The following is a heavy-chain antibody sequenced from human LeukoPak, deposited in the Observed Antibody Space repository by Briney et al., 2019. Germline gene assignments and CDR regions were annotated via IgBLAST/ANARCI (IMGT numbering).Heavy chain of an antibody. Sequence: SETLSLTCTVSGGSISSSGYYWGWTRQPPGKGLEWIGSIYSSGNPYYNPSLKSRVTVSVHTSKNQFSLRLSSVTAADTAVYYCVTCRAYIRGGFGFWGQGALVTVSS. CDR1: GGSISSSGYY. D-gene: IGHD3-10*01. CDR2: IYSSGNP. J-gene: IGHJ4*02. V-gene: IGHV4-39*07. CDR3: VTCRAYIRGGFGF.